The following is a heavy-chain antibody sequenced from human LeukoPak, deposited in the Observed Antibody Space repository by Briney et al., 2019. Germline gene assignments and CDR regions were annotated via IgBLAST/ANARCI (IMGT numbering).Heavy chain of an antibody. CDR2: ISHDGSTK. J-gene: IGHJ4*02. CDR1: GFTFSNYA. D-gene: IGHD5-18*01. V-gene: IGHV3-30-3*01. Sequence: GGSLRLSCAASGFTFSNYAIHWVCQAPGKGLEWVAVISHDGSTKYYADSVKGRFTITRDNSRNTLYLEMNSLRVEDTAVYYCARGTAMALNYFDYWGQGTLVTVSS. CDR3: ARGTAMALNYFDY.